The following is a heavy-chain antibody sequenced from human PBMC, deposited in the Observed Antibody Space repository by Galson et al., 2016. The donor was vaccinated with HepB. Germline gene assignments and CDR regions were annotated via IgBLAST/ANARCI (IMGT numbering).Heavy chain of an antibody. CDR1: GFTFSNHD. D-gene: IGHD3-3*02. CDR3: GIAPFK. V-gene: IGHV3-23*01. J-gene: IGHJ4*02. Sequence: SLRLSCAASGFTFSNHDMNWVRQAPGKGLEYISNIHYRGESTSYVDSVKGRFTISRDNSRNTLYRQMDNLRAEDTAIYYCGIAPFKWGQGTLVIVSS. CDR2: IHYRGEST.